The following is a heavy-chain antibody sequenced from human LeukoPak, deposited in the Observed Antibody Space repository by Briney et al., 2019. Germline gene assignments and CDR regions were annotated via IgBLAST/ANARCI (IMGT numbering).Heavy chain of an antibody. J-gene: IGHJ4*02. D-gene: IGHD1-26*01. V-gene: IGHV1-18*01. CDR2: ISTYNGNT. CDR3: ARDLINRGELPVH. CDR1: GYTFTTYG. Sequence: ASVKVSCKASGYTFTTYGITWVRQAPGQGLEWMGWISTYNGNTRYAQKFQGRVTMTTDTSTSTAYMELRSLRLDDTAVYYCARDLINRGELPVHWGQGTLVTVSS.